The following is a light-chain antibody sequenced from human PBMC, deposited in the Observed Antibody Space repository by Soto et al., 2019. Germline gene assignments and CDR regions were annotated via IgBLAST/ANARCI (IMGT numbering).Light chain of an antibody. CDR3: QQYNRYSPMYT. CDR1: QSISSW. Sequence: IQMTQSPSTLSASVGDRVTITCRASQSISSWLAWYQQKPGKAPKLLIYKASSLESGVPSRFSGSGSGTEFTLTISSLQPDDFATYYCQQYNRYSPMYTFGQGTRMEIK. V-gene: IGKV1-5*03. J-gene: IGKJ5*01. CDR2: KAS.